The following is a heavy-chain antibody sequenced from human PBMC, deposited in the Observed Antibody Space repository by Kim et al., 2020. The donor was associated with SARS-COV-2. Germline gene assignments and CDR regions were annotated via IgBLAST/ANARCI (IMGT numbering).Heavy chain of an antibody. CDR2: IIPIFGTA. CDR1: GGTFSSYA. Sequence: SVKVSCKASGGTFSSYAISWVRQAPGQGLEWMGGIIPIFGTANYAQKFQGRVTITADESTSTAYMELSSLRSEDTAVYYCARTKYNWNDGGGRYWYFDLWGRGTLVTVSS. J-gene: IGHJ2*01. V-gene: IGHV1-69*13. D-gene: IGHD1-1*01. CDR3: ARTKYNWNDGGGRYWYFDL.